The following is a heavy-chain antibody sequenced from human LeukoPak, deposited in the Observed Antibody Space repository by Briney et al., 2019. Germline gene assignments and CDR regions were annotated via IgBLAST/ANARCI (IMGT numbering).Heavy chain of an antibody. CDR1: GYTFTSYD. J-gene: IGHJ4*02. CDR3: ARVTYGGSYYSLDY. V-gene: IGHV1-8*01. CDR2: MNPNSGNT. Sequence: ASVKVSCKASGYTFTSYDINWVRQATGQGLEWMGWMNPNSGNTGYAQKFQGRVTMTRNTSISTAYMELSRLRSDDTAVYYCARVTYGGSYYSLDYWGQGTLVTVSS. D-gene: IGHD1-26*01.